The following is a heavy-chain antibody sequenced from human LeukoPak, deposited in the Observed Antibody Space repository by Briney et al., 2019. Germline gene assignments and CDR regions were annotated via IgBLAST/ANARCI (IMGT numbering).Heavy chain of an antibody. V-gene: IGHV3-48*03. CDR3: ARSDFWHGSYSPFDY. CDR1: GFTFSSYE. Sequence: GGSLRLSCAASGFTFSSYEMNWVRQAPGRGLEWVSFISSSGGFTTHYADSVKGRFTVSRDNAKNSLYLQMNSLSPEDTAIYYCARSDFWHGSYSPFDYWGQGTLVTVSS. CDR2: ISSSGGFTT. D-gene: IGHD3-3*01. J-gene: IGHJ4*02.